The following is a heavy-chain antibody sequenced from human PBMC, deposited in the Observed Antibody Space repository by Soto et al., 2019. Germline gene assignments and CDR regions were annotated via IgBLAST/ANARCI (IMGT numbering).Heavy chain of an antibody. V-gene: IGHV4-59*01. J-gene: IGHJ4*02. CDR2: IYYSGST. CDR1: GGSISSYY. CDR3: ARIYGDYDNYFDY. D-gene: IGHD4-17*01. Sequence: SETLSLTCTVSGGSISSYYWSWIRQPPGKGPEWIGYIYYSGSTNYSPSLKSRVTISIDTSKNQFSLKLSSVTAADKAVYYCARIYGDYDNYFDYWGQGTLVTVSS.